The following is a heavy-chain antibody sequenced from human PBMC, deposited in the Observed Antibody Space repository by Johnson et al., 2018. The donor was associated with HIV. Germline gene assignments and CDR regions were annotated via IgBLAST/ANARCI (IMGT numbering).Heavy chain of an antibody. J-gene: IGHJ3*02. CDR1: GFTFSSHG. D-gene: IGHD5-18*01. V-gene: IGHV3-30*19. Sequence: QMQLVESGGGVVQPARSLRLSSASSGFTFSSHGMHWVRQAPGKGLEWVAVISYDGSNKYYADSVKRRFPISRDNSKNTLYLQMNSLRAEDTAVYYCARGRRIQLWLLADAFDIWGQGTMVTVSS. CDR3: ARGRRIQLWLLADAFDI. CDR2: ISYDGSNK.